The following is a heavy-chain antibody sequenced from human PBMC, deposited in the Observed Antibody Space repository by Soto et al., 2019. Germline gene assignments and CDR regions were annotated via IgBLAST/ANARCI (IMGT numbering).Heavy chain of an antibody. CDR2: ISDPGTST. CDR1: GFIFRTYE. J-gene: IGHJ3*01. CDR3: AKSLVTPSDAFDL. Sequence: GGSLRLSCEASGFIFRTYEMSWVRQPPGKGLEWISSISDPGTSTYYANSVKGRFSMSRDNSKNTLFLQMNRLRADDTAVYFCAKSLVTPSDAFDLWGRGTLVTVSS. V-gene: IGHV3-23*01. D-gene: IGHD2-21*02.